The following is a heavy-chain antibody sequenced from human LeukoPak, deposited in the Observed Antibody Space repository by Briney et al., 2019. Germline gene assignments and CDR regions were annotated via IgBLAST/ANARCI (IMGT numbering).Heavy chain of an antibody. D-gene: IGHD6-13*01. CDR3: AKAAAAPGFDF. CDR2: VSGSGDRM. CDR1: GFSFSLYG. V-gene: IGHV3-23*01. Sequence: PGRSLRLSCGASGFSFSLYGMNWVRQAPGKGLEWVATVSGSGDRMYHADSVKGRFTISRDNSKNTIYLQMNSLRAEDTALYYCAKAAAAPGFDFWGQGTLVTVSS. J-gene: IGHJ4*02.